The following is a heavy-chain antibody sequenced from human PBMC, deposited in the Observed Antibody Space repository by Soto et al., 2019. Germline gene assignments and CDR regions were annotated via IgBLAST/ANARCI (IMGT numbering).Heavy chain of an antibody. D-gene: IGHD3-3*01. CDR1: GGSISSRGYY. J-gene: IGHJ6*02. CDR3: ARHEWSTNHYGLHV. V-gene: IGHV4-39*01. Sequence: SETLSLTCTVSGGSISSRGYYWAWIRQPPGKGLEWIGSIYFSGSIYDSPSLKSRITISVDTAKNQFSLKLNSVTAADTAVYYCARHEWSTNHYGLHVWGPGTSVTVSS. CDR2: IYFSGSI.